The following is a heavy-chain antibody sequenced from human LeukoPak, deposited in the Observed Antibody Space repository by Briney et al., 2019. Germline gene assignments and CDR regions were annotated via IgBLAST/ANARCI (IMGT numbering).Heavy chain of an antibody. Sequence: SETLSLTCTVSGGSISSSSYYWGWIRQPPGKGLEWIGSIYYSGSTYYNPSLKSRVTISVDTSKNQFSLKLSSVTAADTAVYYCARDRNGFDPWGQGTLVTVSS. CDR2: IYYSGST. J-gene: IGHJ5*02. V-gene: IGHV4-39*07. CDR1: GGSISSSSYY. CDR3: ARDRNGFDP.